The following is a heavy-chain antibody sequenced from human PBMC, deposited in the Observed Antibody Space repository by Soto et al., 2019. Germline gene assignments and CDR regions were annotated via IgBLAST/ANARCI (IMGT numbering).Heavy chain of an antibody. D-gene: IGHD3-10*02. J-gene: IGHJ4*02. CDR1: GFTFSDYY. Sequence: PGGSLRLSCEGSGFTFSDYYMSWIRQAPGRGLEWISYSSNSGTFTRYSDSVKGRFSISRDNTKNFLYLQMNSLRAEDTAVYYCARSGDNYNVLDYWGQGTQVTVCS. CDR3: ARSGDNYNVLDY. V-gene: IGHV3-11*06. CDR2: SSNSGTFT.